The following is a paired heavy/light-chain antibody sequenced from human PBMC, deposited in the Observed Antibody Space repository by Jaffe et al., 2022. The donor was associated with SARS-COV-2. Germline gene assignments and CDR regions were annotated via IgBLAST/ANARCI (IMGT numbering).Light chain of an antibody. CDR3: FSYAGSDTYV. CDR2: EVS. V-gene: IGLV2-8*01. J-gene: IGLJ1*01. Sequence: QSALTQPPSASASPGQSVAISCTGTSSDVGGYNFVSWYQQYPGKAPKLLIYEVSKRLSGVPDRFSGSKSGNTASLTVSGLQAEDEADYYCFSYAGSDTYVFGTGTKLTVL. CDR1: SSDVGGYNF.
Heavy chain of an antibody. V-gene: IGHV3-7*01. CDR3: VVLRSLDV. D-gene: IGHD3-10*01. Sequence: EVQLVESGGGLVQPGGSLRLSCAASGLSFNDYYINWVRQAPGKGLEWVANINPDGSEEYYVDSVKGRFTISRDNAKNSLYLQMNSLRAEDTAVYYCVVLRSLDVWGQGTTVIV. CDR2: INPDGSEE. J-gene: IGHJ6*02. CDR1: GLSFNDYY.